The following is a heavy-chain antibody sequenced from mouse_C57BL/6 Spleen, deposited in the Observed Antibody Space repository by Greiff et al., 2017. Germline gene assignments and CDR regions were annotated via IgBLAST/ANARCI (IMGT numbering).Heavy chain of an antibody. CDR2: IDPSDSYT. Sequence: QVQLQQSGAELVKPGASVKLSCKASGYTFTSYWMQWVKQRPGQGLEWIGEIDPSDSYTNYNQKFKGKATLTVDTSSSTAYMQLSSLTSEDSAVYYCGRGGDEWFAYWSQGTLVTVSA. D-gene: IGHD3-3*01. CDR3: GRGGDEWFAY. J-gene: IGHJ3*01. V-gene: IGHV1-50*01. CDR1: GYTFTSYW.